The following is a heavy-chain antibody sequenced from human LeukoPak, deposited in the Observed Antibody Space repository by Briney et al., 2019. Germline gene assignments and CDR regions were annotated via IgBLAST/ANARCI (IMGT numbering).Heavy chain of an antibody. J-gene: IGHJ4*02. D-gene: IGHD1-26*01. CDR1: GYTFTSYD. Sequence: ASVKVSCKASGYTFTSYDINWVRQATGQGLEWMGWMNPNSGNTGYAQKFQGRVTSTRNTSISTAYMELSSLRSEDTAVYYCARALSGSYQFYYFDYWGQGTLVTVSS. CDR3: ARALSGSYQFYYFDY. CDR2: MNPNSGNT. V-gene: IGHV1-8*03.